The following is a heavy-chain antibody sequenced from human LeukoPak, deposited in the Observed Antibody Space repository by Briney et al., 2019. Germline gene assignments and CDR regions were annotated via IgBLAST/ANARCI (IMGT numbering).Heavy chain of an antibody. V-gene: IGHV1-69*13. CDR3: ATARMSYYDILTGPLTHFDY. CDR2: IIPIFGTA. J-gene: IGHJ4*02. D-gene: IGHD3-9*01. Sequence: SVKVSCKASGGTFSSHAISWVRQAPGQGLEWMGGIIPIFGTANYAQKFQGRVTITADESTSTAYMELSSLRSEDTAVYYCATARMSYYDILTGPLTHFDYWGQGTLVTVSS. CDR1: GGTFSSHA.